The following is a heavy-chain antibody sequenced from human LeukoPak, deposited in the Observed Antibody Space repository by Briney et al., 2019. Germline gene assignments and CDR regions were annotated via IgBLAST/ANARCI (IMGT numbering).Heavy chain of an antibody. V-gene: IGHV4-31*03. CDR2: IYHSGST. D-gene: IGHD3-22*01. J-gene: IGHJ4*02. CDR3: ARAPPLMVVATPYYFDY. Sequence: PSETLSLTCTVSGGSISSGGYYWSCIRQHPGKGLEWIGYIYHSGSTYYNPSLKSRVTLSVDTSKNQFSLKLNSVTAADTAVYYCARAPPLMVVATPYYFDYWGQGTLVTVSS. CDR1: GGSISSGGYY.